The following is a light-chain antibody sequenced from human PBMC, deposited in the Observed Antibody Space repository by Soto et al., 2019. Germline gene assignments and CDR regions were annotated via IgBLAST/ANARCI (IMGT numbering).Light chain of an antibody. CDR3: ETLYSNTHKV. CDR2: LDRSGSY. J-gene: IGLJ3*02. V-gene: IGLV4-60*02. CDR1: SGHSTYI. Sequence: QSVLTQSSSASASLGSSVKLTCILSSGHSTYIIAWHQQQPGKAPRFLMTLDRSGSYNRGSGVPDRFSGSSSGADRYLTISHLQFEYEGDYYCETLYSNTHKVFGGGTQLTVL.